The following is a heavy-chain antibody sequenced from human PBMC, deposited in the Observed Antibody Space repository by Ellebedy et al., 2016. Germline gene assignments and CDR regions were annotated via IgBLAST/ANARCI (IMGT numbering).Heavy chain of an antibody. Sequence: GESLKISXAASGFIFSDYYMSWIRQAPGKGLEWVSYIGTSDTIIYYADSVKGRFTISRQNAINSLYLQMYSLRAEDTAVYYCTGGSVAYYSDYWGQGTLVTVSS. CDR3: TGGSVAYYSDY. CDR1: GFIFSDYY. CDR2: IGTSDTII. V-gene: IGHV3-11*04. J-gene: IGHJ4*02. D-gene: IGHD2-21*01.